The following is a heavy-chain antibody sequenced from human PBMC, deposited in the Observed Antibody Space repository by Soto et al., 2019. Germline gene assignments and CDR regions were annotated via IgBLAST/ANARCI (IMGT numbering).Heavy chain of an antibody. V-gene: IGHV3-23*01. CDR3: AKKGVIGGSPAWFDP. J-gene: IGHJ5*02. Sequence: GGSLRLSCAASGFTFDDYTMHWVRQAPGKGLEWVSVISGNGGTTYYADSVKGRFTISRDNSKDTLYLQMNSLRAEDTAVYYCAKKGVIGGSPAWFDPWGQGTLVTVSS. CDR1: GFTFDDYT. CDR2: ISGNGGTT. D-gene: IGHD2-15*01.